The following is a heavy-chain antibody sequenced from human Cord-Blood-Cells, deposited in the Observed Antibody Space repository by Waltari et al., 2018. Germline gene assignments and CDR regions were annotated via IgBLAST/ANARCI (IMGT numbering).Heavy chain of an antibody. CDR1: GYTFTGYY. CDR2: INPNSGGT. Sequence: QVQLVQSGAEVKKPGASVKVSCKASGYTFTGYYMHRVRQAPGQGLEWMGWINPNSGGTNYAQKFQGRVTMTRDTSISTAYMELSRLRSDDTAVYYCARDPDTYCGGDCHNWFDPWGQGTLVTVSS. CDR3: ARDPDTYCGGDCHNWFDP. D-gene: IGHD2-21*02. J-gene: IGHJ5*02. V-gene: IGHV1-2*02.